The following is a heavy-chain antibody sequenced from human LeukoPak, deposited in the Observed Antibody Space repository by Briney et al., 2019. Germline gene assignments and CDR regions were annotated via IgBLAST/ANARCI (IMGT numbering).Heavy chain of an antibody. CDR2: INAGNGNT. D-gene: IGHD3-10*01. CDR1: GYTFTSYA. V-gene: IGHV1-3*01. Sequence: GASVKVSCKASGYTFTSYAMHWVRQAPGQRLEWMGWINAGNGNTKYSQKFQGRVTITRDTSTSTAYMELSSLRSEDTAVYYCARGNYGSGSYYYNWFDPWGQGTLVTVSS. CDR3: ARGNYGSGSYYYNWFDP. J-gene: IGHJ5*02.